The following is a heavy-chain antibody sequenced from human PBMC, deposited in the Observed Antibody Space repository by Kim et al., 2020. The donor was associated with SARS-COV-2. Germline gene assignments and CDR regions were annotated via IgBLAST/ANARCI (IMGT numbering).Heavy chain of an antibody. D-gene: IGHD3-10*01. J-gene: IGHJ6*02. CDR3: ARKGITVVRGAIIGNYHYYYGMDV. CDR2: IKQDGSEK. CDR1: GFTFSSYW. V-gene: IGHV3-7*01. Sequence: GGSLRLSCAASGFTFSSYWMSWVRQAPGKGLEWVANIKQDGSEKYYVDSMKGRFTISRDDAKNSLYLQMNSLRAEDTGVYYCARKGITVVRGAIIGNYHYYYGMDVWGQGTTVTVSS.